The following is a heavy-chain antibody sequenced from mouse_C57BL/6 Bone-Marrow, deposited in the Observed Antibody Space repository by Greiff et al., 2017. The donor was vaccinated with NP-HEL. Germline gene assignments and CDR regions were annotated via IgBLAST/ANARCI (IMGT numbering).Heavy chain of an antibody. CDR1: GFSLRTFGMG. CDR2: IWWDDDK. D-gene: IGHD3-2*02. V-gene: IGHV8-8*01. Sequence: QVQLKQSGPGILQPSQTLSLTCSFSGFSLRTFGMGVGWIRQPSGKGLEWLAHIWWDDDKYYNPALKSRLTISKDTSQNQVFRKIANVDTADTATYYCARLDSSGYDWYCDVWGTGTTVTVSS. J-gene: IGHJ1*03. CDR3: ARLDSSGYDWYCDV.